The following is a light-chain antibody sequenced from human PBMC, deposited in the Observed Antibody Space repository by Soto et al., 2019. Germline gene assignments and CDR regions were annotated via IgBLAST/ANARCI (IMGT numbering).Light chain of an antibody. CDR3: QQYNTWPPYT. J-gene: IGKJ2*01. CDR2: DAS. CDR1: QSVRSD. V-gene: IGKV3-15*01. Sequence: EIVLTQSPGTLSLSPGERATLSCRASQSVRSDYLAWSQQKPGQAPRLLIYDASTRATGIPARFSGSGSGTDFTLSIRSLQSEDFAVYFCQQYNTWPPYTFGQGTKLEI.